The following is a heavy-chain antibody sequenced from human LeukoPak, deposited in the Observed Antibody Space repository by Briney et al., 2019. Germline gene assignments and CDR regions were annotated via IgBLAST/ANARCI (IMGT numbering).Heavy chain of an antibody. V-gene: IGHV4-38-2*01. CDR2: IYHSGST. Sequence: SETLSLTCAVSGYSISSGYYWGWIRQPPGKGLEWIGSIYHSGSTYYNPSLKSRVTISVDTSKNQFSLKLSSVTAADTAVYYCASTGTTALFDYWGQGTLATVSS. CDR1: GYSISSGYY. D-gene: IGHD1-7*01. CDR3: ASTGTTALFDY. J-gene: IGHJ4*02.